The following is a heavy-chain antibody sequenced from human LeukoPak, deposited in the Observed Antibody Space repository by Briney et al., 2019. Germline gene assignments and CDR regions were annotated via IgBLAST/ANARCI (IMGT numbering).Heavy chain of an antibody. CDR1: GFTFSDYY. CDR3: AREGGNWGEGYFDY. D-gene: IGHD7-27*01. Sequence: PGGSLRLSCAASGFTFSDYYISWIRQVPGKGLEWVSYISSSGSTIYYADSVKGRFTISRDNAKNSLYLQMNSLRAGDTAVYYWAREGGNWGEGYFDYWGQGTLVTVSS. V-gene: IGHV3-11*01. J-gene: IGHJ4*02. CDR2: ISSSGSTI.